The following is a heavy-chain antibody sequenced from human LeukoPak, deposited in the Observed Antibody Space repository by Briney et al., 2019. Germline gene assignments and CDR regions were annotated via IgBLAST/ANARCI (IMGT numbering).Heavy chain of an antibody. J-gene: IGHJ4*02. CDR3: ARGLEAAAGTAFLDY. CDR2: LYYSGTT. Sequence: SETLSLTCTVSGGSISSSSYYWGWIRQPPGKGLEWIGSLYYSGTTYYNPSLTSRVTISVDTSKNQFSLKLSSVTAADTAVYYCARGLEAAAGTAFLDYWGQGTLVTVSS. D-gene: IGHD6-13*01. CDR1: GGSISSSSYY. V-gene: IGHV4-39*07.